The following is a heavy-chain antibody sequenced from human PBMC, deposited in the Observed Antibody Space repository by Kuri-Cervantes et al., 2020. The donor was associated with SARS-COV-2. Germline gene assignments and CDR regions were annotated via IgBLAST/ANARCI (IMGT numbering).Heavy chain of an antibody. D-gene: IGHD2-2*02. J-gene: IGHJ4*02. CDR3: ARESSPEPQGYGYCSSTSCYRFDY. CDR1: GDSVSSNSAA. Sequence: SQTLSLTCAISGDSVSSNSAAWNWIRQSPSRGLEWLGRTYYRSKWYNDYAVSVKSRITINPDTSKNQFSLQLNSVTPEDTAVYYCARESSPEPQGYGYCSSTSCYRFDYWGQGTLVTVSS. V-gene: IGHV6-1*01. CDR2: TYYRSKWYN.